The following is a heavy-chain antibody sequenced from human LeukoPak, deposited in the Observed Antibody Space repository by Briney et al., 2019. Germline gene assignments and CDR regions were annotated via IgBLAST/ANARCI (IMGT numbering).Heavy chain of an antibody. CDR2: IYYSGST. CDR1: GGSISSYY. J-gene: IGHJ4*02. CDR3: ARASRDGHNWGYFDY. V-gene: IGHV4-59*12. D-gene: IGHD5-24*01. Sequence: PSETLSLTCTVSGGSISSYYWSWVRQPPGKGLEWIGYIYYSGSTNYNPSLKSRVTISVDKSKNQFSLKLSSVTAADTAVYYCARASRDGHNWGYFDYWGQGTLVTVSS.